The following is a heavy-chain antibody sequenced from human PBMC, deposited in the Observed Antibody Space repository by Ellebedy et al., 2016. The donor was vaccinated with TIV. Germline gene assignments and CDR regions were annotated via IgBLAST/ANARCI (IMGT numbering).Heavy chain of an antibody. CDR1: GGSFSGYY. D-gene: IGHD6-19*01. J-gene: IGHJ4*02. Sequence: SETLSLTCAVYGGSFSGYYWSWVRQPPGKGLEWIGEVNQRGRTNYHPSLKSRVTISVDRSKNQFSLRLSSVTAADTAVYYCAEGRSGWYYFDYWGQGTLVTVSS. CDR2: VNQRGRT. CDR3: AEGRSGWYYFDY. V-gene: IGHV4-34*01.